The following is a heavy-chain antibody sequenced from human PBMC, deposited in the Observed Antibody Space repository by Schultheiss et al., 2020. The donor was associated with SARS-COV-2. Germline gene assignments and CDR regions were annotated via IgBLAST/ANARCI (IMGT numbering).Heavy chain of an antibody. V-gene: IGHV3-74*01. CDR2: INSDGSST. CDR1: GFTFSSYW. CDR3: AKDLVTNRGVIISEAEKNYYYYGMDV. D-gene: IGHD3-10*01. J-gene: IGHJ6*02. Sequence: GGSLRLSCAASGFTFSSYWMHWVRQAPGKGLVWVSRINSDGSSTSYADSVKGRFTISRDNAKNTLYLQMNSLRAEDTAVYYCAKDLVTNRGVIISEAEKNYYYYGMDVWGQGTTVTVSS.